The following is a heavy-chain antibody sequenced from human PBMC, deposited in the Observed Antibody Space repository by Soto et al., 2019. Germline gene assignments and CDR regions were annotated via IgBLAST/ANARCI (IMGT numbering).Heavy chain of an antibody. Sequence: GESLKISCKGSGYSFTSYWIGWVRQMPGKGLEWMGIIYPGDSDTRYSPSFQGQVTISADKSISXXXXQWXSLKASDTAMYYCARHNIAAAGTFDYWGQGTLVTVSS. V-gene: IGHV5-51*01. J-gene: IGHJ4*02. CDR2: IYPGDSDT. CDR3: ARHNIAAAGTFDY. D-gene: IGHD6-13*01. CDR1: GYSFTSYW.